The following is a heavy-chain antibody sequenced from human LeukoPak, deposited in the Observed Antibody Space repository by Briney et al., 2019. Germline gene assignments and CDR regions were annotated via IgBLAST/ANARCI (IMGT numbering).Heavy chain of an antibody. CDR3: AKNVLRYFDWSAGLDY. Sequence: GGSLRLSCTVSGFTVSSNSMSWVRQAPGKGLEWVSAISGSGGSTYYADSVKGRFTISRDNSKNTLYLQMNSLRAEDTAVYYCAKNVLRYFDWSAGLDYWGQGTLVTVSS. D-gene: IGHD3-9*01. V-gene: IGHV3-23*01. CDR1: GFTVSSNS. CDR2: ISGSGGST. J-gene: IGHJ4*02.